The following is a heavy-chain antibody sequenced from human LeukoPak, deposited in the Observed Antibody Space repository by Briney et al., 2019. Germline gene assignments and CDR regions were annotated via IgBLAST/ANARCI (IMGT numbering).Heavy chain of an antibody. CDR2: IYTSGST. J-gene: IGHJ4*02. CDR1: GGSLSSYY. D-gene: IGHD5-18*01. Sequence: SETLSLTCSVSGGSLSSYYWNWIRQPAGKGPEWIGHIYTSGSTNYNPALKSRVSMSLDTSKNQFSLKLSSVTAADTAVYYCASSVDTAMVGVYWGQGTLVTVSS. CDR3: ASSVDTAMVGVY. V-gene: IGHV4-4*07.